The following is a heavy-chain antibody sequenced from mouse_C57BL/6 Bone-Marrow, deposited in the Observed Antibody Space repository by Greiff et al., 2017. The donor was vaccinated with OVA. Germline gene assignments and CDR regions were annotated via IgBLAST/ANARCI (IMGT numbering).Heavy chain of an antibody. V-gene: IGHV1-61*01. Sequence: VQLQQPGAELVRPGSSVKLSCKASGYTFTSYWMDWVKQRPGQGLEWIGNIYPSDSETHYNQKFKDKATLTVDKSSSTAYMQLSSLTSEDSAVYYCARSPYYYGTLYYFDYWGQGTTLTVSS. CDR1: GYTFTSYW. CDR3: ARSPYYYGTLYYFDY. CDR2: IYPSDSET. D-gene: IGHD1-1*01. J-gene: IGHJ2*01.